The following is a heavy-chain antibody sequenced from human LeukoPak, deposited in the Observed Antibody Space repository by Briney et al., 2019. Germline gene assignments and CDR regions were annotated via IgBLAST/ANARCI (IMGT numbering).Heavy chain of an antibody. CDR3: ARNYYDRSGYYRALDY. D-gene: IGHD3-22*01. CDR1: GGSIASGEYS. Sequence: SETLSLTCAVSGGSIASGEYSWSWIRQPPGKGLEWIGYIYYSGSTYYNPSLKSRLSISVDTSKNQFSLKLSSVAAADTAVYYCARNYYDRSGYYRALDYWGQGTLVTVSS. V-gene: IGHV4-30-4*07. CDR2: IYYSGST. J-gene: IGHJ4*02.